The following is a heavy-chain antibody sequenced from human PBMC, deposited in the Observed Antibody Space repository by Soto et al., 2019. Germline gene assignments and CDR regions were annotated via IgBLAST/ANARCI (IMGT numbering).Heavy chain of an antibody. J-gene: IGHJ4*02. Sequence: ASVKVSCKASGYTFTSYAMHWVRQAPGQRLEWMGWINAGNGNTKYSQKFQGRVTITRDTSASTAYMELSSLRSEDTAVYYCARGDDYSNYPFDYWGQGTLVTVSS. CDR3: ARGDDYSNYPFDY. CDR1: GYTFTSYA. V-gene: IGHV1-3*01. D-gene: IGHD4-4*01. CDR2: INAGNGNT.